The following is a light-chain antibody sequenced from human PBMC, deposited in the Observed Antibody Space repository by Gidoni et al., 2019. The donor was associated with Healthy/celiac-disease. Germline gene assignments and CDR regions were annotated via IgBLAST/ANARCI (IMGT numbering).Light chain of an antibody. CDR2: GAS. Sequence: EIAMTQSPATLSVSPAERATLSCRASQSVSSNLAWYQQKPGQAPRLLIYGASTRATGIPARFSGSGSGTEFTLTISSLQSEDFAVYYCQQYNNWPPYTFGQGTKLEIK. V-gene: IGKV3-15*01. CDR1: QSVSSN. CDR3: QQYNNWPPYT. J-gene: IGKJ2*01.